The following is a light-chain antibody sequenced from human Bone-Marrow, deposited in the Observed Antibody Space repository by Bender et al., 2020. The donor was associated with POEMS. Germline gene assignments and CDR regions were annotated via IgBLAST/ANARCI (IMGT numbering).Light chain of an antibody. J-gene: IGLJ3*02. CDR3: NSYAGSDNGV. Sequence: QSALTQPASVSGSPGQSITISCTATSNDVGNYDLVSWYQHHPGKVPKLLIYEVNKRPSGVSNRFSGSKSGNTASLTISGLQAEDEADYYCNSYAGSDNGVFGGGTKLTVL. V-gene: IGLV2-23*02. CDR2: EVN. CDR1: SNDVGNYDL.